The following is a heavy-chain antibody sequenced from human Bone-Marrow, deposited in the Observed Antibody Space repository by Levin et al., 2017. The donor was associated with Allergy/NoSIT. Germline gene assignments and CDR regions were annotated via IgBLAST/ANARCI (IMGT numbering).Heavy chain of an antibody. V-gene: IGHV4-61*01. CDR2: IYHTGSGST. Sequence: SETLSLTCIVSGASVSSGRYYWSWIRQSPGRELEWIGYIYHTGSGSTNYNPSLKSRISISVDTSKNQFSLELRSVTAADTAVYYCASCATTLVWFDRWGQGTLVTVSS. CDR1: GASVSSGRYY. J-gene: IGHJ5*02. D-gene: IGHD6-13*01. CDR3: ASCATTLVWFDR.